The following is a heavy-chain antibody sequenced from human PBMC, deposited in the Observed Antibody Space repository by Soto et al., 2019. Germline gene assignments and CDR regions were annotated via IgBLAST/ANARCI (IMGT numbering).Heavy chain of an antibody. J-gene: IGHJ6*02. CDR2: IYPGDSDT. CDR3: ARHPVGHSGYDSHLSAYGMDV. V-gene: IGHV5-51*01. Sequence: PGESLKISCKGSGYSFTSYWIGWVRQMPGKGLELMGIIYPGDSDTRYSPSFQGQVTISADKSISTAYLQWSSLKASDTAMYYCARHPVGHSGYDSHLSAYGMDVWGQGTTVTVSS. D-gene: IGHD5-12*01. CDR1: GYSFTSYW.